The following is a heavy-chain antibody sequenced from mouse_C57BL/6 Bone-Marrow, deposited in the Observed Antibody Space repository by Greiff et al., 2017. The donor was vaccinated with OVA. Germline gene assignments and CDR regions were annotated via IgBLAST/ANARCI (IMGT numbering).Heavy chain of an antibody. CDR3: ARENYGSRYYFDY. Sequence: EVQLQQSGPELVKPGASVKISCKASGYTFTDYYMNWVKQSHGKSLEWIGDINPNNGGTSYNQKFKGKATLTVDKSSSTAYMELRSLTSEDSAVYYCARENYGSRYYFDYWGQGTTITVSS. CDR2: INPNNGGT. D-gene: IGHD1-1*01. V-gene: IGHV1-26*01. J-gene: IGHJ2*01. CDR1: GYTFTDYY.